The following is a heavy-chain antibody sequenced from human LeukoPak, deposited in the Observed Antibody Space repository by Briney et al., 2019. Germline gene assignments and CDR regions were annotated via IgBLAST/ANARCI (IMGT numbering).Heavy chain of an antibody. CDR1: GGSISSSTYY. D-gene: IGHD5-12*01. J-gene: IGHJ4*02. Sequence: PSETLSLTCTVSGGSISSSTYYWGWIRQPPGKGLEWIGNIYYSGSTYYNPSLKRRVTISVDTSKNQFSLKLTSVTAADTAVYYCATDLGGYDFAYWGQGSLVTVSS. CDR2: IYYSGST. CDR3: ATDLGGYDFAY. V-gene: IGHV4-39*01.